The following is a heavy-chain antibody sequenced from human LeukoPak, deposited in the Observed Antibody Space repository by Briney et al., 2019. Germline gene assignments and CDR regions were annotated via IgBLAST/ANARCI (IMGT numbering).Heavy chain of an antibody. CDR2: IIPILGIA. CDR3: ARDLPPYYFDY. V-gene: IGHV1-69*04. J-gene: IGHJ4*02. CDR1: GGIFTSYA. Sequence: SVKVSSKASGGIFTSYAISWVRQAPGQGLEWMGRIIPILGIANYAQKFQGRVTITADKSTSTAYMDLSSLRSEDTAVYYCARDLPPYYFDYWGQGTLVTVSS.